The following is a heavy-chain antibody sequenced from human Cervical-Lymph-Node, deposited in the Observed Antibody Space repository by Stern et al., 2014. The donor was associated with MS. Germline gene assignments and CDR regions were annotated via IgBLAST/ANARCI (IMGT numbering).Heavy chain of an antibody. D-gene: IGHD2-8*02. CDR2: ISWNSANI. CDR3: AKPGGDV. CDR1: GFTFDDYA. V-gene: IGHV3-9*01. J-gene: IGHJ6*02. Sequence: VQLVQSGGGLVQFGRPLRLSFTASGFTFDDYAMHWVRQAPGKGLEWVSGISWNSANIGYADSVKGRFTISRDNAKNSLYLQMNSLRAEDTALYYCAKPGGDVWGQGTTVTVSS.